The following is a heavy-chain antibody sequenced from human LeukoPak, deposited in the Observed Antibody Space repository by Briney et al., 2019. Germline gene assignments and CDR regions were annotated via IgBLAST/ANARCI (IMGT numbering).Heavy chain of an antibody. V-gene: IGHV3-48*01. CDR2: ISSSSSTI. J-gene: IGHJ4*02. CDR3: AREPDYYNSSGYPYPSYYFDY. CDR1: GFTFSSYS. D-gene: IGHD3-22*01. Sequence: SGGSLRLSCAASGFTFSSYSMNWVRQAPGKGLEWVSYISSSSSTIYYADSVKGRFTISRDNAKNSLYLQMNSLRAEDTAVYYCAREPDYYNSSGYPYPSYYFDYWGQGTLVTVSS.